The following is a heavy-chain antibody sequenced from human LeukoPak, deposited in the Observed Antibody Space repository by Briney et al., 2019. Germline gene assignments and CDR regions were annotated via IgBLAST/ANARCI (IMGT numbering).Heavy chain of an antibody. Sequence: SETLSLTCTVSGGSISSYYWSWIRQPPGKGLEWIGYTYYSGSTNYNPPLKSRVTISVDTSKNQFSLKLSSVTAADTAVYYCARVDDILTPYAFDIWGQGTMVTVSS. CDR2: TYYSGST. J-gene: IGHJ3*02. V-gene: IGHV4-59*01. CDR3: ARVDDILTPYAFDI. CDR1: GGSISSYY. D-gene: IGHD3-9*01.